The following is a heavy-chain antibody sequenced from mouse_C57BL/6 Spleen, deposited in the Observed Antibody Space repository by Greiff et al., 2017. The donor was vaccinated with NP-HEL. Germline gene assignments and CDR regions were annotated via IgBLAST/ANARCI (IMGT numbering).Heavy chain of an antibody. CDR2: INPNNGGT. V-gene: IGHV1-22*01. CDR3: ARTADYYGSSYWFAY. CDR1: GYTFTDYN. D-gene: IGHD1-1*01. Sequence: EVQLQQSGPELVKPGASVKMSCKASGYTFTDYNMHWVKQSHGKSLEWIGYINPNNGGTSYNQKFKGKATLTVNNSSSTAYMELRSLTSEDSAVYYCARTADYYGSSYWFAYWGQGTLVTVSA. J-gene: IGHJ3*01.